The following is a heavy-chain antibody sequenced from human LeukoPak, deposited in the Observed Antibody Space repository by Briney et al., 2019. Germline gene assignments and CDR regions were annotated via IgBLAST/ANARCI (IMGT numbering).Heavy chain of an antibody. Sequence: ASVKVSCKASGYTFTSYYMHWVRPAPGQGLGWMGIINPSGGSTSYAQKFQGRVTMTRDTSTSTVYMELSSLRSEDTAVYYCARERPPRVVVVAATADGGFDPWGQGTLVTVSS. CDR3: ARERPPRVVVVAATADGGFDP. D-gene: IGHD2-15*01. CDR2: INPSGGST. CDR1: GYTFTSYY. J-gene: IGHJ5*02. V-gene: IGHV1-46*01.